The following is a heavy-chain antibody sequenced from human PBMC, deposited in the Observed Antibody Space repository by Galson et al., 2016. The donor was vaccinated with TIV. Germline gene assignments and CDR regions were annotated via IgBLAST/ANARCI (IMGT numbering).Heavy chain of an antibody. CDR3: ARALDTSTNTACFYYYGLDV. J-gene: IGHJ6*02. Sequence: SVKVSCKASGGTFSSYAISWVRQAPGQGLEWMGGIIPISGMTNYAPKFQGRVTITADESTSTIYMELSNLRSADTADYYCARALDTSTNTACFYYYGLDVWGQGTTVTVSS. CDR1: GGTFSSYA. V-gene: IGHV1-69*13. CDR2: IIPISGMT. D-gene: IGHD5-18*01.